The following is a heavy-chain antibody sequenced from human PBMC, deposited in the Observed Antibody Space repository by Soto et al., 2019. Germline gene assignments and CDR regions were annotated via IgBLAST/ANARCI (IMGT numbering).Heavy chain of an antibody. CDR2: ICHHGSDN. J-gene: IGHJ1*01. CDR1: GIAFSRYR. Sequence: GGSMRLSFLAPGIAFSRYRMRWFRHAPGQVLDXLALICHHGSDNPYGDSGKGRFTIFRDKSKNTVFLEMKSLRVEDPSVYYCVRDSSGSIEYFQRWGQGTLVTVSS. CDR3: VRDSSGSIEYFQR. V-gene: IGHV3-33*01. D-gene: IGHD3-22*01.